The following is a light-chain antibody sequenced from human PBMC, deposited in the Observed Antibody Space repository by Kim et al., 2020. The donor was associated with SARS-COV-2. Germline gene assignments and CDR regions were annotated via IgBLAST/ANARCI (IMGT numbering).Light chain of an antibody. CDR1: SSDVGVYKY. J-gene: IGLJ2*01. CDR2: DVS. CDR3: CSYADNFVV. Sequence: QSALTQPRSVSGSPGQSVTVSCTEDSSDVGVYKYVSWYQHHPGKVPKLLIYDVSKRPPGVPERFSGSKSGNTASLTISGLQPDDEADYHCCSYADNFVVFGGGTQLTVL. V-gene: IGLV2-11*01.